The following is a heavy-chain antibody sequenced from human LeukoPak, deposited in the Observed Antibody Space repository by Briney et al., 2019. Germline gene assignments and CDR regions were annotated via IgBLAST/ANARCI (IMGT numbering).Heavy chain of an antibody. CDR3: ARDIPGIVGAQY. J-gene: IGHJ4*02. CDR1: GHTFTGYY. Sequence: ASVKVSCKASGHTFTGYYMHWVRQAPGQGLEWMGWINPNSGGTNYAQKFQGRVTMTRDTSISTAYMELSRLRSDDTAVYYCARDIPGIVGAQYWGQGTLVTVSS. CDR2: INPNSGGT. D-gene: IGHD1-26*01. V-gene: IGHV1-2*02.